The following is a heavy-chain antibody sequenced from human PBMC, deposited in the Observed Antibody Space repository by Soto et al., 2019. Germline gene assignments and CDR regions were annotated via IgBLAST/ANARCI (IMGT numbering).Heavy chain of an antibody. J-gene: IGHJ5*02. CDR1: GGSFSGYY. Sequence: SETLSLTCAVYGGSFSGYYWSWIRQPPGKGLEWIGEINHSGSTNYNPSLKSRVTISVDTSKNQFSLKLSSVTAADTAVYYCARYYDFWAHWFDPWGQGTLVTVSS. CDR3: ARYYDFWAHWFDP. V-gene: IGHV4-34*01. D-gene: IGHD3-3*01. CDR2: INHSGST.